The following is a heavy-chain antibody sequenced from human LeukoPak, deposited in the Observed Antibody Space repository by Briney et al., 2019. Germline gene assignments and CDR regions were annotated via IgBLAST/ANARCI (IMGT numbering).Heavy chain of an antibody. CDR2: ISSSSSYI. CDR1: GFTFSSYS. D-gene: IGHD3-16*02. V-gene: IGHV3-21*04. J-gene: IGHJ4*02. CDR3: ARDHYDYVWGSYRSAPDY. Sequence: GGSLRLSCAASGFTFSSYSMNWVRQAPGKGLEWVSSISSSSSYIYYADSVKGRFTISRDNAKNSLYLQMNSLRAEDTAVYYCARDHYDYVWGSYRSAPDYWGQGTLVTVSS.